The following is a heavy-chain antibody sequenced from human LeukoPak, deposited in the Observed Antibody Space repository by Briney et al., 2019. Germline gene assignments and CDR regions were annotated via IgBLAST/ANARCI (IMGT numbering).Heavy chain of an antibody. CDR3: ASVREWQLQNAPFDY. CDR2: IKQDGSEK. V-gene: IGHV3-7*01. CDR1: GFSFNSYW. D-gene: IGHD1-26*01. J-gene: IGHJ4*02. Sequence: GGSLRLSCAGSGFSFNSYWMSWVRQAPGKGLEWVANIKQDGSEKYYVDSVKGRFTIYRDNAKKSLYLQMNSLRAEDTAVYYCASVREWQLQNAPFDYWGQGTLVTVSS.